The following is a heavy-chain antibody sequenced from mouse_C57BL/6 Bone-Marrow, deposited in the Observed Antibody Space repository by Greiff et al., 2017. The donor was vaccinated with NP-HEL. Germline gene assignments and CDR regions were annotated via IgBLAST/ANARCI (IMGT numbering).Heavy chain of an antibody. CDR2: IRNKANGYTT. Sequence: EVKLQESGGGLVQPGGSLSLSCAASGFTFTDYYMSWVRQPPGKALEWLGFIRNKANGYTTEYSASVKGRFTISRDNSQSILYLQMNALRAEDSATYYCARIPNGSSYFFDYWGQGTTLTVSS. CDR1: GFTFTDYY. J-gene: IGHJ2*01. D-gene: IGHD1-1*01. CDR3: ARIPNGSSYFFDY. V-gene: IGHV7-3*01.